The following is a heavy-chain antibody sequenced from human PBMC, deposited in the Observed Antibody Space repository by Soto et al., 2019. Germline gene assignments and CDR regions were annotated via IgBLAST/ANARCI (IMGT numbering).Heavy chain of an antibody. V-gene: IGHV1-46*02. CDR2: IHPSGGGT. Sequence: QVQLVQSGAEVRKPGASVKVSCRPSGYTFNTYYLHWLRQAPGQALEWMGVIHPSGGGTTYAQKFLVRVTVTRDTSTTTVFMECSSLRSDDTAVYYCARGGHIAVVSASFDNWGQGTLVTVSS. J-gene: IGHJ4*02. D-gene: IGHD2-21*02. CDR1: GYTFNTYY. CDR3: ARGGHIAVVSASFDN.